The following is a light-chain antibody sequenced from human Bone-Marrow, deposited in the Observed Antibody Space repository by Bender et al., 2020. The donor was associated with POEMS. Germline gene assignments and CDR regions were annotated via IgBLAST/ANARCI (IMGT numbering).Light chain of an antibody. CDR1: SSDIGTYKF. V-gene: IGLV2-23*02. J-gene: IGLJ1*01. CDR3: SSYDTTTTLFV. CDR2: GDS. Sequence: QSGLAQPASVPASPGQSITIPCTGTSSDIGTYKFVSWYQQYPGRVPKLMIYGDSKRPSGVSDRFSASKSGSTASLTISGLQAEDEADYYCSSYDTTTTLFVFGSGTKVSVL.